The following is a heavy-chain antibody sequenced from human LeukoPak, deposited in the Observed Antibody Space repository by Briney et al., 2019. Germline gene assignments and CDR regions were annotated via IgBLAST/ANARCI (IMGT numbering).Heavy chain of an antibody. CDR2: IDSSGTT. CDR1: GASICRDTYY. D-gene: IGHD5-18*01. J-gene: IGHJ4*02. CDR3: ARHGYIQFWLY. V-gene: IGHV4-39*01. Sequence: SETLSLTCTVSGASICRDTYYWGWIRQSPEKGLEWIGSIDSSGTTHYNSSLKSRVIISVDTSKNQVSLNLTSVTFADTAVYYCARHGYIQFWLYWGQGTQVIVSS.